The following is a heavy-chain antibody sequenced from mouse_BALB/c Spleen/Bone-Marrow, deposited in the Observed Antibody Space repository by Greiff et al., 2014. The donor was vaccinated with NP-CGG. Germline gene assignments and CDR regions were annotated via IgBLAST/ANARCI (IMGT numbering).Heavy chain of an antibody. D-gene: IGHD1-1*01. CDR3: ASYYYGRYFDV. V-gene: IGHV14-3*02. CDR2: IDPANGNT. J-gene: IGHJ1*01. CDR1: GFNIKDTY. Sequence: VQLQQPGAELVKPGASVKLSCTASGFNIKDTYMHWVKQRPEQGLERIGRIDPANGNTKYDPKSQGKATITADASSNTAYLQLSSLTSEDTAVYYCASYYYGRYFDVWGAGTTVTVSS.